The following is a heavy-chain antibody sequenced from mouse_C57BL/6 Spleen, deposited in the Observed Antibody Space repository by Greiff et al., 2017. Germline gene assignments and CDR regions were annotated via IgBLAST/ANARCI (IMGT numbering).Heavy chain of an antibody. Sequence: EVKLVESGGGLVQPGGSLSLSCAASGFTFTDYYMSWVRQPPGKALEWLGFIRNKANGYTTGYSASVKGRFTISRDNSQSILYLQMNALRAEDSATYYCARSGRSYWYFDVWGTGTTVTVSS. CDR1: GFTFTDYY. D-gene: IGHD2-12*01. CDR2: IRNKANGYTT. CDR3: ARSGRSYWYFDV. V-gene: IGHV7-3*01. J-gene: IGHJ1*03.